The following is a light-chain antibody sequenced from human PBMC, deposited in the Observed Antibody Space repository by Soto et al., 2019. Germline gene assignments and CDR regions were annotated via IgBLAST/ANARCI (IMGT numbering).Light chain of an antibody. Sequence: DIVMTQSPDSLAVSLVERATINCKSSQSVLYSSNNKNYLAWYQQKPGQPPKLLIYWASTRESGVPDRFSGSGSGTDFTLTISSLQAEDAAVYYCQQYYSTPPTFGGWTKVEIK. V-gene: IGKV4-1*01. CDR1: QSVLYSSNNKNY. CDR2: WAS. CDR3: QQYYSTPPT. J-gene: IGKJ4*01.